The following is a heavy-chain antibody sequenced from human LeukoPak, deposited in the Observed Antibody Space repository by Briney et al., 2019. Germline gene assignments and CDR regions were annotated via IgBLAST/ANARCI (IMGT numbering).Heavy chain of an antibody. CDR1: GYTFTGYG. CDR2: ISAYNGNT. D-gene: IGHD3-3*01. CDR3: AREVSRVAPPRRYFDY. V-gene: IGHV1-18*01. J-gene: IGHJ4*02. Sequence: ASVKVSCKASGYTFTGYGISWVRQAPGQGLEWMGWISAYNGNTNYAQKLQGRVTMTRDTSTSTVYMELSSLRSEDTALYYCAREVSRVAPPRRYFDYWGQGTLVTVSS.